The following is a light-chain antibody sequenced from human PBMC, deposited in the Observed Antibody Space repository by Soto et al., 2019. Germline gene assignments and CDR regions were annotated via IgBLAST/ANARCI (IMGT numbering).Light chain of an antibody. CDR1: SGHSSYA. CDR2: LNSDSSH. V-gene: IGLV4-69*01. CDR3: QAWSTGVHV. J-gene: IGLJ3*02. Sequence: QLVLTQSPSASASLGPAVKITCTRSSGHSSYAIAWHQQQQEQGPRYLMKLNSDSSHSTGDGIPDRFSDSGSGAERYLTLSSLQSEAEYDYYWQAWSTGVHVFGRGTKLTVL.